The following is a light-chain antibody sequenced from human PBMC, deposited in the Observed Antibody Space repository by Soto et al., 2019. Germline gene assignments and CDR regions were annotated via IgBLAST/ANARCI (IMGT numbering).Light chain of an antibody. V-gene: IGLV1-51*01. CDR2: DNN. CDR3: GTWDSNLSAVV. J-gene: IGLJ2*01. Sequence: QSVLTQPPSVSAAPGQKVTFSCSGSSSNIGNNYVSWYQHLPGAAPKLLIYDNNKRPSGIPDRFSGSKSGTSATLGITGLQTGDEADYYCGTWDSNLSAVVFGGGTQLTVL. CDR1: SSNIGNNY.